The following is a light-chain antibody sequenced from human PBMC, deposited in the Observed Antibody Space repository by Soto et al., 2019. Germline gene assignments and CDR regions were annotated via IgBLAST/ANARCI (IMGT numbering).Light chain of an antibody. CDR3: QKYDSYAGT. V-gene: IGKV1-5*03. Sequence: DIQMTQSPSTLSASVGDRVTITCRASQSISRWLDWYQQKPGKAPNLLIYKASTLQSGVPSRFSGSGSGTEFTLTISSLQPDDFATYYCQKYDSYAGTFGQGTRVEIK. J-gene: IGKJ1*01. CDR1: QSISRW. CDR2: KAS.